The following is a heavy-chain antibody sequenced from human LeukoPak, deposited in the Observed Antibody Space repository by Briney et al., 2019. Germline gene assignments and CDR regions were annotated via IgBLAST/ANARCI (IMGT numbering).Heavy chain of an antibody. Sequence: GSLRLSCVASGFTFSNYAMHWVRQAPGKGLEWIGEMHHSGRTNYNPSLKSRITISVDKSKNQVFLRLNSVAAADTALYYCARAQEGCSRASCYLEPWGQGTLVTVSS. CDR3: ARAQEGCSRASCYLEP. D-gene: IGHD2-2*01. CDR1: GFTFSNYA. J-gene: IGHJ5*02. CDR2: MHHSGRT. V-gene: IGHV4-4*02.